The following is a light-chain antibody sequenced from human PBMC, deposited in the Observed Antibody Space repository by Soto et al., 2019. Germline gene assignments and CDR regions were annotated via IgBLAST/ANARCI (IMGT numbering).Light chain of an antibody. V-gene: IGKV3-15*01. CDR1: ETVATN. J-gene: IGKJ1*01. CDR2: GAS. CDR3: QQYFEWPPMT. Sequence: PGERATLSCWASETVATNLAWYKQKPGQAPRLLISGASTRAAGISDRFRGSGSGTEFTLTISSLRSEDSAIYYCQQYFEWPPMTFGQGTKVEI.